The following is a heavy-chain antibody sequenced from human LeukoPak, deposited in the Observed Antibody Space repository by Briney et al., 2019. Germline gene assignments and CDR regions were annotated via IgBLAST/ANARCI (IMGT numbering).Heavy chain of an antibody. J-gene: IGHJ4*02. CDR2: INGDGSST. D-gene: IGHD2-2*02. CDR1: GFTFSNDW. CDR3: AGLGYCTSTNCYIDY. Sequence: GGSLRLSCAASGFTFSNDWMHWVRQPPGKGLVWVSRINGDGSSTTYADSVKGRFTISRDNAKSTLYLQMNSLRAEDTAVYYCAGLGYCTSTNCYIDYWGQGTVVTVSS. V-gene: IGHV3-74*01.